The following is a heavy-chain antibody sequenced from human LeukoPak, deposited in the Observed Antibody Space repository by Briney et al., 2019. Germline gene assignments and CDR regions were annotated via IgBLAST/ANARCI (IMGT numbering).Heavy chain of an antibody. CDR2: IKTDGSIT. J-gene: IGHJ4*02. CDR1: GFTFSTFW. D-gene: IGHD4-17*01. V-gene: IGHV3-74*01. Sequence: GRSLRLSCAASGFTFSTFWMHWVRQAPGEGLVWLARIKTDGSITSYADSVKGRFTISRDNARNTLYLQMNSLRAEDTAVYYCTRADYGVLLQYWGQGTLVTVSS. CDR3: TRADYGVLLQY.